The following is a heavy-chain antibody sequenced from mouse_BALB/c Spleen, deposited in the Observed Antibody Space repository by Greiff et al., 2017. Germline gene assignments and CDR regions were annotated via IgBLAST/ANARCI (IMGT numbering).Heavy chain of an antibody. CDR2: ISSGSSTI. CDR3: ARDLLRPDAMDY. CDR1: GFTFSSFG. V-gene: IGHV5-17*02. D-gene: IGHD1-2*01. Sequence: EVKLMESGGGLVQPGGSRKLSCAASGFTFSSFGMHWVRQAPEKGLEWVAYISSGSSTIYYADTVKGRFTISRDNPKNTLFLQMTSLRSEDTAMYYCARDLLRPDAMDYWGQGTSVTVSS. J-gene: IGHJ4*01.